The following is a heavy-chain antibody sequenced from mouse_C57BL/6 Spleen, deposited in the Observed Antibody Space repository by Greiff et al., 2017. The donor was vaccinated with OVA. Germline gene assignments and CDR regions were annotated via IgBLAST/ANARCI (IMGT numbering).Heavy chain of an antibody. CDR1: GYAFSSSW. V-gene: IGHV1-82*01. CDR3: ARRFPTGYFDV. CDR2: IYPGDGDT. D-gene: IGHD3-1*01. J-gene: IGHJ1*03. Sequence: QVQLKESGPELVKPGASVKISCKASGYAFSSSWMNWVKQRPGKGLEWIGRIYPGDGDTNYNGKFKGKATLTADKSSSTAYMQLSSLTSEDSAVYFCARRFPTGYFDVWGTGTTVTVSS.